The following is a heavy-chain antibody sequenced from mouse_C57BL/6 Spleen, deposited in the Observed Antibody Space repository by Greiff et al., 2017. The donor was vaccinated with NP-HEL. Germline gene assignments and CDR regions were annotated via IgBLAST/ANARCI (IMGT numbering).Heavy chain of an antibody. D-gene: IGHD3-2*02. CDR2: IDPSDSYT. J-gene: IGHJ2*01. V-gene: IGHV1-69*01. CDR3: ARVGQLRPDY. CDR1: GYTFTSYW. Sequence: QVQLKQPGAELVMPGASVKLSCKASGYTFTSYWMHWVKQRPGQGLEWIGEIDPSDSYTNYNQKFKGKSTLTVDKSSSTAYMQLSSLTSEDSAVYYCARVGQLRPDYWGQGTTLTVSS.